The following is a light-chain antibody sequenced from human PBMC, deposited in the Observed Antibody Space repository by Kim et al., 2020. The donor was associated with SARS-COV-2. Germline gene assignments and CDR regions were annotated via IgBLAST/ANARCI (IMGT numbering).Light chain of an antibody. CDR1: SLRSYY. CDR2: GKN. J-gene: IGLJ2*01. Sequence: VALGQTVRITRQGDSLRSYYASWYQQKPGLAPVLVIYGKNNRPSGIPDRFSGSSSGNTASLTITGAQAEDEADYYCNSRDSSGNHVFGGGTQLTVL. V-gene: IGLV3-19*01. CDR3: NSRDSSGNHV.